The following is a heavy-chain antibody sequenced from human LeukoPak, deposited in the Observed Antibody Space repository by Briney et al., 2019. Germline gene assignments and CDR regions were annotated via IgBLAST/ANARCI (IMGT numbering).Heavy chain of an antibody. D-gene: IGHD3-3*01. V-gene: IGHV1-69*05. Sequence: SVKVSCKASGGTFSSYAISWVRQAPGQGLEWMGGIIPIFGTANYAQKFQGRVTITTDESTSTAYMELSSLRSEDTAAYYCASPQDDFWSGYFYWGQGTLVTVSS. CDR2: IIPIFGTA. CDR1: GGTFSSYA. CDR3: ASPQDDFWSGYFY. J-gene: IGHJ4*02.